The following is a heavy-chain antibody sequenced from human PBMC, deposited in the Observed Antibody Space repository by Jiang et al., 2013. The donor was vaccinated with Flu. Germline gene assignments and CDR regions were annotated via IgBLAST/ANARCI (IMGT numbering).Heavy chain of an antibody. CDR2: IYPGHFDI. V-gene: IGHV5-51*01. CDR1: GYRFSSYW. Sequence: QLVESGAEVKKPGESLKITCKGSGYRFSSYWIAWMRQMPGKGLEWLGIIYPGHFDIKYSPSFQGQVTISADKSNSTASLQWSSLKASDTAIYYCARHLNTEIVVGSLYLDVWGQGTTVTVSS. D-gene: IGHD2-15*01. CDR3: ARHLNTEIVVGSLYLDV. J-gene: IGHJ6*02.